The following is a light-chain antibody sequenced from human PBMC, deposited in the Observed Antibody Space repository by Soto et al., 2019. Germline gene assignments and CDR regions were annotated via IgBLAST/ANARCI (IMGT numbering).Light chain of an antibody. CDR3: QQLWT. Sequence: DIQMTQSPSTLSASVGDRVTITCRASQSISSWLAWYQQKPGKAPKLLIYKASSLESGVPSRFSGSGSGTEFTLTISSLQPDDFATYYCQQLWTFGQGTMVEIK. CDR1: QSISSW. V-gene: IGKV1-5*03. CDR2: KAS. J-gene: IGKJ1*01.